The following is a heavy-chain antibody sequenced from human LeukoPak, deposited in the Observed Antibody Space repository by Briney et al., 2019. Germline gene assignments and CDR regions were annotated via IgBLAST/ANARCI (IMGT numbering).Heavy chain of an antibody. CDR1: GYTFTLYY. D-gene: IGHD3-22*01. CDR2: INPGGGST. Sequence: ASVKVSCKASGYTFTLYYIHWVRQAPGQGLEWMGMINPGGGSTNYAQKFQGRVTITRDTSTSTVYMDLSSLRSEDTAVYYCARGGDYYDSSGPLHWGQGTLVTVSS. V-gene: IGHV1-46*01. CDR3: ARGGDYYDSSGPLH. J-gene: IGHJ4*02.